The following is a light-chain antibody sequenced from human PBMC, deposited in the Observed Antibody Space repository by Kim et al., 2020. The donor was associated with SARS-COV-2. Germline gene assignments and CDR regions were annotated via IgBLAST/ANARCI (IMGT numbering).Light chain of an antibody. CDR2: DAS. J-gene: IGKJ5*01. V-gene: IGKV3-20*01. Sequence: LAPGDIATLTCRTSQSLASNFLAWYQQRPGQSPRPLNYDASRRATGIPERCSGSGSGTDFTLTISRLESEDFAVYYCQHYSGSATFGQGTRLEIK. CDR3: QHYSGSAT. CDR1: QSLASNF.